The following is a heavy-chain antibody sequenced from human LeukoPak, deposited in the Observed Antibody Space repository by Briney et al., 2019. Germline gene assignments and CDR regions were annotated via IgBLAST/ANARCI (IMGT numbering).Heavy chain of an antibody. V-gene: IGHV1-18*01. Sequence: ASVKVSCKASGYTFNTYGISWVRQAPGQGLEWMGWISTYNGDVNYVQNLQGRVTMTTDTSASTAYMELMSLSSDDTAVYYCLRDAQRPRLTPDYWGQGTLVTVSS. J-gene: IGHJ4*02. CDR3: LRDAQRPRLTPDY. D-gene: IGHD6-25*01. CDR2: ISTYNGDV. CDR1: GYTFNTYG.